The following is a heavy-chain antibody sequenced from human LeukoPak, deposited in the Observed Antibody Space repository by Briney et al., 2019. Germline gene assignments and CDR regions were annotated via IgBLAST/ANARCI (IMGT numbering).Heavy chain of an antibody. CDR1: GFTFSSYS. V-gene: IGHV3-23*03. J-gene: IGHJ4*02. D-gene: IGHD4-11*01. CDR2: IYSGGST. Sequence: GGSLRLSCAASGFTFSSYSMNWVRQAPGKGLEWVSVIYSGGSTYYADSVKGRFTISRDNSKNTLYLQMNSLRAEDTAVYYCAKYPRDYSNYYLDYWGQGTLVTVSS. CDR3: AKYPRDYSNYYLDY.